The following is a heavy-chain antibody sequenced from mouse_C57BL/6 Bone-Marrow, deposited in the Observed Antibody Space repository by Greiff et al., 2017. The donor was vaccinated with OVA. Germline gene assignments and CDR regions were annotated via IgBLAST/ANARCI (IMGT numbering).Heavy chain of an antibody. CDR2: IYPGSGST. Sequence: QVQLQQPGAELVKPGASVKMSCKASGYTFTSYWITWVKQRPGQGLEWIGDIYPGSGSTKYNEKFKSKATLTVDHYSSTAYMQLSSLTSEDSAVYYCARVLRDYAMDYWGQGTSVTVSS. J-gene: IGHJ4*01. CDR3: ARVLRDYAMDY. CDR1: GYTFTSYW. D-gene: IGHD1-1*01. V-gene: IGHV1-55*01.